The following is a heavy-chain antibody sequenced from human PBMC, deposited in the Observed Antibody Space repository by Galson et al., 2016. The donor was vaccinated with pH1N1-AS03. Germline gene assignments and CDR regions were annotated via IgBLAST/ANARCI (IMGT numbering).Heavy chain of an antibody. CDR2: ISGDSGNI. D-gene: IGHD2-21*01. V-gene: IGHV1-18*01. CDR3: ARGSGDWSDRNNYYAKQV. CDR1: GCTFSSYG. J-gene: IGHJ6*02. Sequence: SVKVSCKASGCTFSSYGISWVRQAPGQGLEWLGWISGDSGNIKYAKNVQGRVTITTDTSTSTAYMELSSLRSEDTAVYFCARGSGDWSDRNNYYAKQVWGQGTTVTASS.